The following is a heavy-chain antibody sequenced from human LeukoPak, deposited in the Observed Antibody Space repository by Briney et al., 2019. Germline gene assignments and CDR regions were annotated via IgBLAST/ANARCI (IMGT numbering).Heavy chain of an antibody. J-gene: IGHJ4*02. CDR1: GFTFSSYA. D-gene: IGHD1-1*01. Sequence: GGSLRLSCAASGFTFSSYAMHWVRQAPGKGLEWVAVISYDGSNKYYADSVKGRFTISRDNSKNTLYLQMSSLRAEDTAVYYCARDRVPKWGQGTLVTVSS. CDR2: ISYDGSNK. CDR3: ARDRVPK. V-gene: IGHV3-30*04.